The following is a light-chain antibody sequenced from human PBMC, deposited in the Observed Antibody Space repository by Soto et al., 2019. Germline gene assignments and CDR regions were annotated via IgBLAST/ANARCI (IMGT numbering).Light chain of an antibody. Sequence: QSALTQPASVSGSPGHSITISCTGTSSDVGGYNYVSWYQQHPGKAPKLMIYDVSNRPSGVSNRFSGSKSGNTASLTISGLQAEDEADYYCSSYTSSSTDYVLGTGTKVTVL. CDR3: SSYTSSSTDYV. V-gene: IGLV2-14*01. J-gene: IGLJ1*01. CDR1: SSDVGGYNY. CDR2: DVS.